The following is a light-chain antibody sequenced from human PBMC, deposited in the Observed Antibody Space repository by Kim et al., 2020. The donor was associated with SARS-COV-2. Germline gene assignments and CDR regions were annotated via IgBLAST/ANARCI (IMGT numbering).Light chain of an antibody. Sequence: GHAVTISCSGSSSNLEKTYVFWYQQLPGTAPKLLIYGNSQRPSGVPDRFSGSKSGTSASLDISDLRSEDEADYYCAAWDVSLSGRVFGGGTKVTVL. CDR3: AAWDVSLSGRV. CDR2: GNS. CDR1: SSNLEKTY. J-gene: IGLJ3*02. V-gene: IGLV1-47*02.